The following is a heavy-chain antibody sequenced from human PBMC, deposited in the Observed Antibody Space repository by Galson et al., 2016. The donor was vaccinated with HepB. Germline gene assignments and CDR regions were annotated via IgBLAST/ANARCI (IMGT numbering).Heavy chain of an antibody. V-gene: IGHV3-48*01. CDR1: GLNFGIDS. Sequence: ASGLNFGIDSMNWVRRAPGKGLEWIAYITSDSTNIQYADSVKGRFTISRDNAERSVYLQMNSLKVEDTAVYFCGRDREYAFDIWGQGTEVTVSS. D-gene: IGHD2/OR15-2a*01. CDR3: GRDREYAFDI. J-gene: IGHJ3*02. CDR2: ITSDSTNI.